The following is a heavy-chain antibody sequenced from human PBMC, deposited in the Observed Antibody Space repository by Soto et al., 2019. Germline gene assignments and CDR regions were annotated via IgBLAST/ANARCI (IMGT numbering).Heavy chain of an antibody. Sequence: QLQLQESGPGLVKPSETLSLTCTVSVVSISSSSHFWGWIRQPPGKGLEWIGTIYYSGTAYYNPSRKSRVTMSVDTSKNQFSLTLSSVTAADTAVYYCASHTTGAEGWPFDSWGQGTLATVSS. D-gene: IGHD1-1*01. CDR1: VVSISSSSHF. CDR2: IYYSGTA. CDR3: ASHTTGAEGWPFDS. J-gene: IGHJ4*02. V-gene: IGHV4-39*01.